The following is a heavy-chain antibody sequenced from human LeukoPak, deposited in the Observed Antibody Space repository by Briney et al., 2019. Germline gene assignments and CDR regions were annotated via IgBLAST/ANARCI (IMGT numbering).Heavy chain of an antibody. CDR1: GFTFSSYS. J-gene: IGHJ4*02. CDR3: VKGRYNWNCGGVFDC. V-gene: IGHV3-23*01. D-gene: IGHD1-7*01. Sequence: PGGSLRLSCAASGFTFSSYSMNWVRQAPGKGLEWVSAISGSGGSTYYADSVKGRFTISRDNSKNTLYLQMNSLRAEDTAVYYCVKGRYNWNCGGVFDCWGQGTLVIVSS. CDR2: ISGSGGST.